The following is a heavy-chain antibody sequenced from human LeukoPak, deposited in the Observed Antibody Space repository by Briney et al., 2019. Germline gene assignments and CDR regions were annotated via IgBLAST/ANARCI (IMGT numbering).Heavy chain of an antibody. Sequence: SETLSLTCAVYGGSFSGYYWSWIRQPPGKGLEWIGEINHSGSTNYNPSLKSRVTISVDTSKNQFSLKLSSVTAADTAVYYCARPYPGLGLGRTWYSSSWYYFDYWGQGTLVTVSS. V-gene: IGHV4-34*01. D-gene: IGHD6-13*01. J-gene: IGHJ4*02. CDR2: INHSGST. CDR3: ARPYPGLGLGRTWYSSSWYYFDY. CDR1: GGSFSGYY.